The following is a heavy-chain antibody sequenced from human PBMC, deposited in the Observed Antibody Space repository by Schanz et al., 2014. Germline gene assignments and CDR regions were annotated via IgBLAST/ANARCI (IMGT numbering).Heavy chain of an antibody. J-gene: IGHJ6*02. D-gene: IGHD3-9*01. CDR1: GYTFTSHG. CDR3: ARVQDDILTGSEYYYGMDV. Sequence: QVQVVQSGAEVKKPGASVKVSCKASGYTFTSHGISWVRQAPGQGLEWMGWITAYNGDTNYALKLQGRVTMTTDTSTSTAYMELRSLRSDDTAVYYCARVQDDILTGSEYYYGMDVWGQGTTXTVSS. CDR2: ITAYNGDT. V-gene: IGHV1-18*01.